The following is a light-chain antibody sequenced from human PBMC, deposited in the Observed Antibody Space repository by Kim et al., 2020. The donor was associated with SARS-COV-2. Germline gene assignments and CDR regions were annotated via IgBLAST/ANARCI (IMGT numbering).Light chain of an antibody. CDR3: QVWDSTSAHLV. CDR1: NIVTKS. V-gene: IGLV3-21*04. CDR2: YDY. Sequence: PVATARSTCGVYNIVTKSVHWYQQKPGQAPVLVIYYDYDRPSGIRERFSGSNSGNTATLTISRVEAGDEADYYCQVWDSTSAHLVFGGGTQLTVL. J-gene: IGLJ2*01.